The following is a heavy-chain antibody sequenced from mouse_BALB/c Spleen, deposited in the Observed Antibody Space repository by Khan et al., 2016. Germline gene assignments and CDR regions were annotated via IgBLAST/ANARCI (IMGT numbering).Heavy chain of an antibody. CDR1: GFTFSTYG. CDR3: ASIAYYYNSEAFAY. Sequence: EVGLVESGGDLVKTGGSLKLSCAASGFTFSTYGMSWVRQTPDKRLEWVATINTGGHYTYYIDSVKGRFTISRDNADNVLYLQMTNLRSEDTAMYYCASIAYYYNSEAFAYWGQGTLVTVSA. CDR2: INTGGHYT. V-gene: IGHV5-6*01. J-gene: IGHJ3*01. D-gene: IGHD1-1*02.